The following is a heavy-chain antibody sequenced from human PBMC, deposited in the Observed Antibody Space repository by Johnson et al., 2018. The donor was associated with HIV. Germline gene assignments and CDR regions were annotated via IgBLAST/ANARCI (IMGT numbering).Heavy chain of an antibody. Sequence: QVQLVESGGGLVQPGGSLRLSCAASGFTFSSYAMHWVRQAPGKGLEWVAVISYDGSNKYYADSVKGRFTISRDNSKNTLYLQMNSLSAEDTAVYYCVSVVRMPYTAGWKAFDIWGQGTMVTVSS. CDR3: VSVVRMPYTAGWKAFDI. V-gene: IGHV3-30-3*02. CDR2: ISYDGSNK. CDR1: GFTFSSYA. D-gene: IGHD2-2*02. J-gene: IGHJ3*02.